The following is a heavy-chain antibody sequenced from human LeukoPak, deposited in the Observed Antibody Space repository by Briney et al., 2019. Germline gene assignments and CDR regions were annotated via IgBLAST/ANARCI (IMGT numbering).Heavy chain of an antibody. Sequence: PGGSLRLSCAASGFTFSSYSMNWVRQAPGKGLEWVSYIGSDSGTIYYADSVKGRFTVSRDNAKNSLYLQMNSLRAEDTAVYYCVRPSTYNYFDYWGQGTLVTVSS. V-gene: IGHV3-48*01. D-gene: IGHD4-11*01. J-gene: IGHJ4*02. CDR3: VRPSTYNYFDY. CDR1: GFTFSSYS. CDR2: IGSDSGTI.